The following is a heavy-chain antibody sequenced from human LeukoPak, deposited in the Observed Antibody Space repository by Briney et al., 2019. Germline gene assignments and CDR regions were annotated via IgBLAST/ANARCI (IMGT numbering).Heavy chain of an antibody. CDR3: ARGTLFPAAMRAYFDY. CDR1: GYTFTGYY. Sequence: ASVKVSCKASGYTFTGYYMHWVRQAPGQGLEWMGWINPNSGGTNYAQKFQGRVTMTRDTSISTAYMELSRLRSDDTAVYYCARGTLFPAAMRAYFDYWGQGTLVTVSS. V-gene: IGHV1-2*02. D-gene: IGHD2-2*01. CDR2: INPNSGGT. J-gene: IGHJ4*02.